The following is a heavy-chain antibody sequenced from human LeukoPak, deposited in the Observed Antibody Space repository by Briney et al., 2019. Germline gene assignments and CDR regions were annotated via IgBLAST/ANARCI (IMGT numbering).Heavy chain of an antibody. CDR1: GFTFSSYS. D-gene: IGHD6-13*01. J-gene: IGHJ3*02. Sequence: GGSLRLSCAASGFTFSSYSMNWVRQAPGKGLEWGSSISSSSSYIYYADSVKGRFTISRDNAKNSLYLQMNSLRAEDTAVYYCARVKAGAFDIWGQGTMVTVSS. CDR3: ARVKAGAFDI. V-gene: IGHV3-21*01. CDR2: ISSSSSYI.